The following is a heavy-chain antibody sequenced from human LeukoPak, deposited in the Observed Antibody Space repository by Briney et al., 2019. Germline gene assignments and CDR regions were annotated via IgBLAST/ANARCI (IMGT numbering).Heavy chain of an antibody. V-gene: IGHV4-34*01. CDR2: VNHSGSA. CDR1: GGSFSAYY. D-gene: IGHD4-17*01. J-gene: IGHJ4*02. CDR3: ARGQGTVTTH. Sequence: SETLSLTCAVSGGSFSAYYWTWIRQPPGKGLEWIGEVNHSGSANYNPSLKSRVTISLDTSKNQFSLKLSSVTAADTAVYYCARGQGTVTTHWGQGTLVTVSS.